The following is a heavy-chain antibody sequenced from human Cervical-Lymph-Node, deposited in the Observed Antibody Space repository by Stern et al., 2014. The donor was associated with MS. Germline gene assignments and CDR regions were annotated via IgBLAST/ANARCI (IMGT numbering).Heavy chain of an antibody. V-gene: IGHV7-4-1*02. J-gene: IGHJ4*02. CDR2: MDTNTGSP. D-gene: IGHD2-8*02. CDR3: AILQGTGGDS. CDR1: GYTFRTYP. Sequence: VQLVESGSEVLTPGAPVRVSCRASGYTFRTYPINWVRQAPGQGLEWLGWMDTNTGSPTYAQAFTGQYVFSLDTPVSTAFLHISRLKAEDTAVYYCAILQGTGGDSWGQGTLVTVSS.